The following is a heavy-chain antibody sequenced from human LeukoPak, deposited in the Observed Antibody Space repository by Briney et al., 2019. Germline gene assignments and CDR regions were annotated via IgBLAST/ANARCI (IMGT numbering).Heavy chain of an antibody. CDR2: INSDGSST. CDR1: GFTFSSYW. V-gene: IGHV3-74*01. D-gene: IGHD5-12*01. CDR3: AREGYCAYGFDY. J-gene: IGHJ4*02. Sequence: GGSLRLSCAASGFTFSSYWMHWVRQAPGKGLVWVSRINSDGSSTSYADSVKGRFTISRDNAKNTLYLQMNSLRAEDTAVYYCAREGYCAYGFDYWGQGTLVTVSS.